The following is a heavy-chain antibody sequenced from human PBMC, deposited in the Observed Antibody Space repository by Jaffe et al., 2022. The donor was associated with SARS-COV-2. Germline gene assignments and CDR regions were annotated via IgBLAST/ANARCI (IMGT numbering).Heavy chain of an antibody. Sequence: EAQLVETGGGLIQPGGSLRLSCVASGFSVSRHFMAWVRQAPGKGLECVSLIDIDGATYYADSVKGRFTISRDHSRNTLSLQMNSLSAADTAVYYCARDSATAYGSMSYFDYWGQGSLVTVSS. V-gene: IGHV3-53*02. J-gene: IGHJ4*01. CDR1: GFSVSRHF. D-gene: IGHD3-10*01. CDR3: ARDSATAYGSMSYFDY. CDR2: IDIDGAT.